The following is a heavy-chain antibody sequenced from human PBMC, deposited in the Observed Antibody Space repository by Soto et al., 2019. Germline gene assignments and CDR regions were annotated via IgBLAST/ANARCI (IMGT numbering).Heavy chain of an antibody. CDR1: GGSISSYY. D-gene: IGHD3-9*01. CDR2: IYYSGST. V-gene: IGHV4-59*01. J-gene: IGHJ5*02. CDR3: GRGRRYYDILTGYANWFDP. Sequence: SETLSLTCTVSGGSISSYYWSWIRQPPGKGLEWIGYIYYSGSTNYNPSLKSRVTISVDTSKNQFSLKLSSVTAADTAVYYCGRGRRYYDILTGYANWFDPWGQGTLVTVSS.